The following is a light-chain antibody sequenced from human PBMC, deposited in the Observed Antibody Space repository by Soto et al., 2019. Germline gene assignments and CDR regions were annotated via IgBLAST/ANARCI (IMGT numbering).Light chain of an antibody. CDR1: SSDVGGYNY. Sequence: QSVLTQPASVSGSPGQSITISCTGTSSDVGGYNYVSWYQQHPGKAPKLMIYDVSNRPSGVSNRFSGSKSGNTASLTISGLQADDEADYYCSSYTSSITRVFGTGTKLTVL. V-gene: IGLV2-14*03. CDR2: DVS. J-gene: IGLJ1*01. CDR3: SSYTSSITRV.